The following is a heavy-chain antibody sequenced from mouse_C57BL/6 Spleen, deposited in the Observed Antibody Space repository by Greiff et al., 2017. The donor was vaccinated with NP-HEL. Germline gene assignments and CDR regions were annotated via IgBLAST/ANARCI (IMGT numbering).Heavy chain of an antibody. V-gene: IGHV1-50*01. CDR1: GYTFTSYW. Sequence: QVQLQQPGAELVKPGASVKLSCKASGYTFTSYWMQWVKQRPGQGLEWIGEIDPSDSYTNYNQKFKGKATLTVDTSSSTAYMQLSSLTSEDSAVYYCARSLHYYRSSSYWYFDVWGTGTPVTVSS. D-gene: IGHD1-1*01. CDR3: ARSLHYYRSSSYWYFDV. J-gene: IGHJ1*03. CDR2: IDPSDSYT.